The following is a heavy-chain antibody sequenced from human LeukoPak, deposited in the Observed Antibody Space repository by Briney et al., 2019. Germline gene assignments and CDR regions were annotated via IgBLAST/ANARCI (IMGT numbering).Heavy chain of an antibody. V-gene: IGHV4-39*07. J-gene: IGHJ4*02. CDR3: ARDLVGAVPL. CDR1: GGSISSSSYY. CDR2: IYYSGST. D-gene: IGHD6-19*01. Sequence: SETLSLTCTVSGGSISSSSYYWGWIRQPPGKGLEWIGSIYYSGSTYYNPSLKSRVTISVDTSKNQFSLKLSSVTAADTAVYYCARDLVGAVPLWGQGTLVTVSS.